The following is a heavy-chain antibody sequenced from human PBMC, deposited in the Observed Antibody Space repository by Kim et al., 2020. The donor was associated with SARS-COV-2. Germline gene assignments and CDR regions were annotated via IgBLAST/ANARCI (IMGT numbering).Heavy chain of an antibody. CDR3: ARKGKDSGYDRGFDL. Sequence: SQTLSLTCAISGDSVSSNSAAWDWIRQSPSRGLEWLGRTYYRSKWFNDYPLSVKGRITINPDTSKNQFSLQLNSVTPEDTAVYYCARKGKDSGYDRGFDLWGQGTMVTVSS. CDR1: GDSVSSNSAA. CDR2: TYYRSKWFN. D-gene: IGHD5-12*01. J-gene: IGHJ3*01. V-gene: IGHV6-1*01.